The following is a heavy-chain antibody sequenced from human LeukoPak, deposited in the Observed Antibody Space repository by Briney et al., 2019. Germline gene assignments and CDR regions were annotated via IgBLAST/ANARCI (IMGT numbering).Heavy chain of an antibody. CDR1: GFTLSRYW. D-gene: IGHD3-3*01. CDR3: ARVPSRFLEAFGI. J-gene: IGHJ3*02. CDR2: INSDGSST. Sequence: GGSLRLSCVASGFTLSRYWMHWVRQAPGKGLVWVSRINSDGSSTSYADSVKGRFTISRDSAKNTLYLQMNSLRAEDTAVYYCARVPSRFLEAFGIWGQGTMVTVSS. V-gene: IGHV3-74*01.